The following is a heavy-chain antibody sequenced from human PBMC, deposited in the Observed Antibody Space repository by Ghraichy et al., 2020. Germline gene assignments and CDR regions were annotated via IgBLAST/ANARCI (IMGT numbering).Heavy chain of an antibody. D-gene: IGHD1-7*01. J-gene: IGHJ3*02. CDR1: GGSFSGYY. V-gene: IGHV4-34*01. CDR3: ATTPYNWNYLYDAFDI. Sequence: SETLSLTCAVYGGSFSGYYWSWIRQPPGKGLEWIGEINHSGSTNYNPSLKSRVTISVDTSKNQFSLKLSSVTAADTAVYYCATTPYNWNYLYDAFDIWGQGTMVTVSS. CDR2: INHSGST.